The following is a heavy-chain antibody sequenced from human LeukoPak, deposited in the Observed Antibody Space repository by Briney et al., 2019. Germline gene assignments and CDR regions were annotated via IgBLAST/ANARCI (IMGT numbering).Heavy chain of an antibody. CDR3: ARGDLWLGH. Sequence: GGSPRLSCATSGFIFSSYWMCWVRQAPGKGLEWVANIKSDGSEEYYGDSVKGRFTISRDNAKNSLYLQMNSLRVEDTAAYYCARGDLWLGHWGQGSLVTVSS. D-gene: IGHD3-10*01. J-gene: IGHJ4*02. CDR2: IKSDGSEE. CDR1: GFIFSSYW. V-gene: IGHV3-7*01.